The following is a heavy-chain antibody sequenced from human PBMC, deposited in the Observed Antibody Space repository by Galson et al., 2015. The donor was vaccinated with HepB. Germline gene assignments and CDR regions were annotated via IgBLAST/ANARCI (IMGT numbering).Heavy chain of an antibody. V-gene: IGHV4-30-2*01. CDR2: IYHSGTT. D-gene: IGHD2-15*01. Sequence: TLSLTCAVSGGSISSGGYSWSWIRQPPGKGLEWIGYIYHSGTTYYNPSLKSRVTISVDRSKNQFSLKLTSVTVADTAMYYCAREGGVWGQGTTVTVSS. J-gene: IGHJ6*02. CDR1: GGSISSGGYS. CDR3: AREGGV.